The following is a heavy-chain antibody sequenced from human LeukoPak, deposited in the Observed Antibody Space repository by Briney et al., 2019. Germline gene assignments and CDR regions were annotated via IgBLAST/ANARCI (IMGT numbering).Heavy chain of an antibody. D-gene: IGHD6-19*01. V-gene: IGHV4-4*02. CDR2: IYRSGST. Sequence: SETLSLTCAVSGGSISSNNWWNWVRQPPGKGLEWIGEIYRSGSTNYSPSLKSRVTISVDKSKNQFSLNMNSVTAADTAVYYCARATGAVAVRGWAFDIWGQGTMVTVSS. CDR1: GGSISSNNW. CDR3: ARATGAVAVRGWAFDI. J-gene: IGHJ3*02.